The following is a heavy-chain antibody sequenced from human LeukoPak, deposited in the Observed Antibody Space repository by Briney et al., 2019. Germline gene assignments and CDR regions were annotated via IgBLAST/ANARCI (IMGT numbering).Heavy chain of an antibody. CDR1: GYTFTGYY. J-gene: IGHJ4*02. CDR3: ARRNWNGGFDY. Sequence: ASVKVSCKASGYTFTGYYMHWVRQAPGQGLEGMGWINPNRWGTNYAQKFQGRVTMTRDTSISTAYMELSRLRSDDMAVYYCARRNWNGGFDYWGQGTLVTVSS. CDR2: INPNRWGT. V-gene: IGHV1-2*02. D-gene: IGHD1-1*01.